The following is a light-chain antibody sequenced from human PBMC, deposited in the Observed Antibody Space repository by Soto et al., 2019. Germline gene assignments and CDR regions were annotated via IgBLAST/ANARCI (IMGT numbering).Light chain of an antibody. CDR3: QQRSNWPSLT. CDR1: QSVRDN. V-gene: IGKV3-15*01. J-gene: IGKJ4*01. Sequence: TLSVSPGERATLSCRASQSVRDNLAWYQQKRGQAPRLLIYGTSIRATGIPASFSGSGSGTEFTLTISSLQSEDFAVYYCQQRSNWPSLTFGGGTKVDIK. CDR2: GTS.